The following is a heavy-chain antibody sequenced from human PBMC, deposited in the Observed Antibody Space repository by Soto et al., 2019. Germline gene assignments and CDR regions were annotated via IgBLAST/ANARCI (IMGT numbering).Heavy chain of an antibody. Sequence: QVQLVQSGAEVKNPGASVKVSCKTSGYVFTKCAIHWVRQAPGQRPEWLGWINAGDGHTKYSQKFQGRLTITRDTSASTAYMELNSLRSEDTGFYYCATYNGSGTYYTPPHFSYWGQGTLGSVSS. D-gene: IGHD3-10*01. CDR2: INAGDGHT. V-gene: IGHV1-3*01. J-gene: IGHJ4*02. CDR3: ATYNGSGTYYTPPHFSY. CDR1: GYVFTKCA.